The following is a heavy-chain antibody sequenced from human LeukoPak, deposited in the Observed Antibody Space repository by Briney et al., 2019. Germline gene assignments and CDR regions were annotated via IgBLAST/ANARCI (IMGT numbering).Heavy chain of an antibody. J-gene: IGHJ4*02. V-gene: IGHV4-61*02. CDR1: GGSISLGSFY. CDR2: VYTRGTT. CDR3: ARASGRFTTHWAPWMGFDL. Sequence: PSETLSLTCTLSGGSISLGSFYWTWIRQPAGKGLEWIGFVYTRGTTNYNPSLKSRVTMSLDTSKNQFSLNLNSVTAADTAVYYCARASGRFTTHWAPWMGFDLWGQGTLVAVSS. D-gene: IGHD7-27*01.